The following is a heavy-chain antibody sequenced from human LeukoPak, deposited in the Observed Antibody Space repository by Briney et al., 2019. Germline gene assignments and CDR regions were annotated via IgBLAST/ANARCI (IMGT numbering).Heavy chain of an antibody. D-gene: IGHD1-7*01. CDR3: ARDRELRTVLIGDGWFDP. V-gene: IGHV1-46*01. J-gene: IGHJ5*02. CDR1: GYTFTSYY. CDR2: INPSGGST. Sequence: ASVKVSCKASGYTFTSYYMHWVRQAPGQGLEWMGIINPSGGSTRCAQKFQGRVTMTRDTSTSIVYMELSSLRSEDTAVYYCARDRELRTVLIGDGWFDPWGQGTLVTVSS.